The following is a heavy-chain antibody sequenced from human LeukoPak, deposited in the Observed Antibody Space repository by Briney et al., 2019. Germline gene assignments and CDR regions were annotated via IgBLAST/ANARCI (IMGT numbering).Heavy chain of an antibody. Sequence: SVTVSCKASGYTFSNFGVGWVRQAPGQGLEWMGGIIPIFGTANYAQKFQGRVTITADESTSTAYMELSSLRSEDTAVYYCARDAYYYDSSGYSTFDYWGQGTLVTVSS. D-gene: IGHD3-22*01. CDR1: GYTFSNFG. V-gene: IGHV1-69*13. J-gene: IGHJ4*02. CDR2: IIPIFGTA. CDR3: ARDAYYYDSSGYSTFDY.